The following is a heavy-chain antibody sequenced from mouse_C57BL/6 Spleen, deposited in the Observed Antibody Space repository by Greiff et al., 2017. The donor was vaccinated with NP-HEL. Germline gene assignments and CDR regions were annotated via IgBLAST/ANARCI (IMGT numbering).Heavy chain of an antibody. CDR3: ARRWLPLDY. V-gene: IGHV1-54*01. J-gene: IGHJ2*01. D-gene: IGHD2-3*01. Sequence: QVQLQQSGAELVRPGTSVKVSCKASGYAFTNHLIEWVKQRPGQGLEWIGVINPGSGGTNYNEKFKGKATLTVDKSSSTAYMQLSSLTSEDSAVYFCARRWLPLDYWGQGTTLTVSS. CDR2: INPGSGGT. CDR1: GYAFTNHL.